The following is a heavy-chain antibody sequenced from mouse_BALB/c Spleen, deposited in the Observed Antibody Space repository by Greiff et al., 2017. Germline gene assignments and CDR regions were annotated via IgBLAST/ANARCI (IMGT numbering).Heavy chain of an antibody. CDR3: ALGQDDY. V-gene: IGHV14-3*02. J-gene: IGHJ2*01. CDR1: GFNIKDTY. CDR2: IDPANGNT. D-gene: IGHD3-3*01. Sequence: EVKLMESGAELVKPGASVKLSCTASGFNIKDTYMHWVKQRPEQGLEWIGRIDPANGNTKYDPKFQGKATITADTSSNTAYLQLSSLTSEDTAVYYCALGQDDYWGQGTTLTVSS.